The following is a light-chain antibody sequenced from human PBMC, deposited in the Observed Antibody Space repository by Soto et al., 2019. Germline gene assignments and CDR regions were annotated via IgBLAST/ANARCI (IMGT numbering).Light chain of an antibody. J-gene: IGKJ3*01. CDR1: QSVSSY. V-gene: IGKV3-11*01. Sequence: EIVLTQSPATLSLSTEEIASLSGTASQSVSSYLAWYQQKPGQAPRLLIYHALNRATGIPAGFSGSGSGKNFALTLSCLEPAEFAVYYCQQLSNCFFGPGTQVDSK. CDR2: HAL. CDR3: QQLSNCF.